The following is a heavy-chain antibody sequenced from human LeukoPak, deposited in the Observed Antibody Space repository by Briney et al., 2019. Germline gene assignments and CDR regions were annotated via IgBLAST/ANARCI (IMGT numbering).Heavy chain of an antibody. CDR2: IKKDGSEQ. CDR3: ARDKGWLQSDY. Sequence: GGSLRLSCVASGFSFSDYWMNWFRQAPGKGLEWVATIKKDGSEQHYMDSMKGRFTISRDNAKNSVYLQINSLRAEDTAVYYCARDKGWLQSDYWGQGTLVTVSP. CDR1: GFSFSDYW. J-gene: IGHJ4*02. V-gene: IGHV3-7*01. D-gene: IGHD5-24*01.